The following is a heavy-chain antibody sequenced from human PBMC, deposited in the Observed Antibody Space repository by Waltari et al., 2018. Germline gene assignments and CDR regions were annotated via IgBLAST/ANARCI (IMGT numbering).Heavy chain of an antibody. CDR1: GYTFSHKH. J-gene: IGHJ4*02. CDR2: FSTNSGGT. CDR3: VRENWYYDY. V-gene: IGHV1-2*06. D-gene: IGHD1-1*01. Sequence: QVQLVQSGAEVKMPGASVKVSCKASGYTFSHKHVHWVRQAPGQGLQWMGRFSTNSGGTDYAQEFQGRVTITRDTSISTVYMELSSVRSDDTAVYYCVRENWYYDYWGQGTQVTVSS.